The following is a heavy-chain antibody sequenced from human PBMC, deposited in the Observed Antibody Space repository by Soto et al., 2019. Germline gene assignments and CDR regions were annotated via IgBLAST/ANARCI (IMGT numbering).Heavy chain of an antibody. CDR1: GFSLSSSDVG. CDR3: VRASGGGNSAYFDY. CDR2: IYWDDDK. J-gene: IGHJ4*02. Sequence: QITLKESGPTLVKPTQTLTLTCTFSGFSLSSSDVGVGWIRQPPGKALEWLALIYWDDDKRYSPSLKSRLTIXKXTXXNQVVLTVTTLDPVDTATYYCVRASGGGNSAYFDYWGQGTLVTVSS. V-gene: IGHV2-5*02. D-gene: IGHD2-21*02.